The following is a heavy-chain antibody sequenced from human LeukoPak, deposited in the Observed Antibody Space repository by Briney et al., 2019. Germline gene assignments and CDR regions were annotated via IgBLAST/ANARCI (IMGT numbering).Heavy chain of an antibody. CDR3: ARLSPLGDY. CDR1: GGSFSGYY. Sequence: PSETLSLTCAVYGGSFSGYYWSWIRQPPGKGLEWIGEINHSGSTNYNPSLKSRVTISVDTSKNQFSLKLSSVTAADTAVYYCARLSPLGDYWGQGTLVTVSS. J-gene: IGHJ4*02. V-gene: IGHV4-34*01. CDR2: INHSGST. D-gene: IGHD3-10*01.